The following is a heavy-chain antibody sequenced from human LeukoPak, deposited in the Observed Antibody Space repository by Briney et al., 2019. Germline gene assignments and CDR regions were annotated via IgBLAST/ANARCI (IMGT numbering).Heavy chain of an antibody. J-gene: IGHJ6*02. CDR3: ARDATYCRGSTCSYYGLDV. Sequence: ASVKVSCKASGYTFTSYGISWVRQAPGQGLEWMGWINPNSGGTNYAQKFQGWVTMTRDTPISTAYMELSRLRSDDTAVYYCARDATYCRGSTCSYYGLDVWGQGTTVTVSS. CDR2: INPNSGGT. CDR1: GYTFTSYG. D-gene: IGHD2-15*01. V-gene: IGHV1-2*04.